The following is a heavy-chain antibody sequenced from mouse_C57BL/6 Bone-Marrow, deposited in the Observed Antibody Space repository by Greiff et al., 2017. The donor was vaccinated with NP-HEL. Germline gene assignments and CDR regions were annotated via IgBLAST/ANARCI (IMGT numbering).Heavy chain of an antibody. CDR2: ISSGGDYI. V-gene: IGHV5-9-1*02. CDR3: TRDPYDYDAMDY. D-gene: IGHD6-5*01. CDR1: GFTFSSYA. Sequence: EVKVEESGEGLVKPGGSLKLSCAASGFTFSSYAMSWVRQTPEKRLEWVAYISSGGDYIYYADTVKGRFTISRDNARNTLYLQMSSLKSEDTAMYYCTRDPYDYDAMDYWGQGTSVTVSS. J-gene: IGHJ4*01.